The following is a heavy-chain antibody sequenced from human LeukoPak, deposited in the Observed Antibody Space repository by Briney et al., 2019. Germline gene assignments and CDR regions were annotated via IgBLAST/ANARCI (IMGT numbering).Heavy chain of an antibody. J-gene: IGHJ6*03. D-gene: IGHD1-26*01. V-gene: IGHV1-8*03. CDR1: GYTFTSYD. CDR2: MNPNSGNT. Sequence: ASVKVSCKASGYTFTSYDINWVRQATGQGLEWMGWMNPNSGNTGYAQKFQGRVTITRNTSISTAYMELSSLRSEDTAVYYCARVRSGGYYYYYYYMDVWGKGTTVTVSS. CDR3: ARVRSGGYYYYYYYMDV.